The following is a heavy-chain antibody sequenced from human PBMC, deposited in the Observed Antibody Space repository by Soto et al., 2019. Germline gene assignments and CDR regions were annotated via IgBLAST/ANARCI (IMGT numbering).Heavy chain of an antibody. V-gene: IGHV4-59*08. CDR2: IFRTGST. CDR3: ASPSKEWLANDAFDI. Sequence: QVQLQESGPGLVKFSETLSLTCTVSGGSISNSYWSWIRQPPGKGLEWIGFIFRTGSTNYNPSVKSRVTMSVDTSKNQFSLNLRSVTAADTAVYYCASPSKEWLANDAFDIWGQGTMVTVSS. D-gene: IGHD6-19*01. CDR1: GGSISNSY. J-gene: IGHJ3*02.